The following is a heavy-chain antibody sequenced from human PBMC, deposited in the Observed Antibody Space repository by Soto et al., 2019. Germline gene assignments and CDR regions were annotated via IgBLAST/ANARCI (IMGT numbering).Heavy chain of an antibody. D-gene: IGHD4-17*01. Sequence: LETLSLTSSVSCGSISGFYWTRIRQPPRKRLEWTGYIYYSGSTNYNPSLKSRVTISVDTSKNQFSLKLNSVTAADTAVYYCAREVKYGDYYYYYMDVWGKGTTVTVSS. J-gene: IGHJ6*03. CDR3: AREVKYGDYYYYYMDV. V-gene: IGHV4-59*01. CDR2: IYYSGST. CDR1: CGSISGFY.